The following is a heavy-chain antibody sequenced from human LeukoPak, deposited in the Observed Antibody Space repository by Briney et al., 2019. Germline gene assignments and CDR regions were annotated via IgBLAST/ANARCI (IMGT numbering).Heavy chain of an antibody. CDR2: ISSSGSTI. D-gene: IGHD6-19*01. CDR1: GFTFSDYY. Sequence: PGGSLRLSCAASGFTFSDYYMSWIRQAPGKGLEWVSYISSSGSTIYYADSVKGRFTISRDNSKNTLYLQMNSLRAEDTAVYYCARAKQWLVLDYWGQGTLVTVSS. J-gene: IGHJ4*02. CDR3: ARAKQWLVLDY. V-gene: IGHV3-11*01.